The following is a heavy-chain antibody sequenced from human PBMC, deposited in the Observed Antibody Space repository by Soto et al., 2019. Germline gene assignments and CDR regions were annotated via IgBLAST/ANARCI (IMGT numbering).Heavy chain of an antibody. D-gene: IGHD1-26*01. CDR3: ARDGGSSIIDYYYYGMDV. CDR1: GFTFSSYA. CDR2: ISGSGGST. Sequence: GSLRLSCAASGFTFSSYAMSWVRQAPGKGLEWVSAISGSGGSTYYADSVKGRFTISRDNSKNTLYLQMNSLRAEDTAVYYCARDGGSSIIDYYYYGMDVWGQGTTXTVSS. J-gene: IGHJ6*02. V-gene: IGHV3-23*01.